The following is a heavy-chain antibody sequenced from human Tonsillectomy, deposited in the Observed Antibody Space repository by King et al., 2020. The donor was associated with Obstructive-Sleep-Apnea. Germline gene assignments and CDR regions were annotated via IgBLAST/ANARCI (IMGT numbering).Heavy chain of an antibody. CDR1: GYTFTTYY. CDR2: INPSGGST. Sequence: VQLVESGAEVKKPGASVKVSCKASGYTFTTYYMHWVRQAPGQGLEWMGLINPSGGSTSYAQKFQGRVPMTRDTSTSTVYMELSSLRSEDTAVYYCARARGGSYYDYWGQGTLVTVSS. J-gene: IGHJ4*02. D-gene: IGHD3-16*01. V-gene: IGHV1-46*01. CDR3: ARARGGSYYDY.